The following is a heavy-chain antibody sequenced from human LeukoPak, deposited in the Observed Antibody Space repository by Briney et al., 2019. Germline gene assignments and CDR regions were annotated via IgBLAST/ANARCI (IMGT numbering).Heavy chain of an antibody. CDR3: ARGLSPGSPSAFDI. V-gene: IGHV1-2*02. J-gene: IGHJ3*02. D-gene: IGHD3-10*01. Sequence: GSVKVSCKASGYTFTGYYMHWVRQAPGQGLEWMGWIKYNNDGTNYAQKFQGRVTMTRDTSISTAYMELSRLRSDDTAVYYCARGLSPGSPSAFDIWGQGTMVTVSS. CDR1: GYTFTGYY. CDR2: IKYNNDGT.